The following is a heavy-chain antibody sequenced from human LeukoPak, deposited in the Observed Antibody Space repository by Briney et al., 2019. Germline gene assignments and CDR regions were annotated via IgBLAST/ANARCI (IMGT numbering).Heavy chain of an antibody. CDR1: GYTFISYG. Sequence: VASVKVSCKASGYTFISYGISWVRQAPGQGLEWMGWISGYNGTTNYAQNLQGRVNKTTDTSTSTAYMEMRRLRSDDTAVYYCARGLGVVTAQSEQPKPRDFDLWGRGTQVTVSS. CDR2: ISGYNGTT. J-gene: IGHJ2*01. D-gene: IGHD2-21*02. CDR3: ARGLGVVTAQSEQPKPRDFDL. V-gene: IGHV1-18*01.